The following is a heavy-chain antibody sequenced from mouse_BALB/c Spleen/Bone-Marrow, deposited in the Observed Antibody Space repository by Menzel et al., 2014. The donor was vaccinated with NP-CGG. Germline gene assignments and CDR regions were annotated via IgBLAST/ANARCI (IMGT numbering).Heavy chain of an antibody. J-gene: IGHJ2*01. CDR1: GFTFTDYY. CDR2: IRNKANGYTT. CDR3: ARDGYDDY. Sequence: EVKLVESGGGLVQPGGSLRLSCVTSGFTFTDYYMSWVRQPPGKALEWLGFIRNKANGYTTEYSASVKGRFTISRDNSQSILYLQMNTLRAEDSATYYCARDGYDDYWGQGTTLTVSS. V-gene: IGHV7-3*02. D-gene: IGHD2-2*01.